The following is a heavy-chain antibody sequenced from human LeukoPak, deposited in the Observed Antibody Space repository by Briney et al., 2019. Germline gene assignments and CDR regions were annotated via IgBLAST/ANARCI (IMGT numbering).Heavy chain of an antibody. V-gene: IGHV4-34*01. J-gene: IGHJ4*02. CDR2: INHSGST. CDR3: ARGFRIAAASPEPSNDY. D-gene: IGHD6-13*01. CDR1: GGSFSGYY. Sequence: KTSETLSLTCAVYGGSFSGYYWSWIRQPPGKGLEWIGEINHSGSTNYNPSLKSRVTISVDTSKNQFSLKLSSVTAADTAVYYCARGFRIAAASPEPSNDYWGQGTLVTVSS.